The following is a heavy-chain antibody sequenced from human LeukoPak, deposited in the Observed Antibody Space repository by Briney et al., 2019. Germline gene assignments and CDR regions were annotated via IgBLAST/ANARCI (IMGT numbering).Heavy chain of an antibody. CDR1: GFTFSTYA. CDR2: ISGSGDST. V-gene: IGHV3-23*01. CDR3: AKGGLWFGKNDY. J-gene: IGHJ4*02. Sequence: GGSLRLSCAASGFTFSTYAMSWVRQAPGKGLEWVSAISGSGDSTYYADSVRGRFTISRDNSKDTLYLQMNSLRAEDTAVYYCAKGGLWFGKNDYWGQGTLVTVSS. D-gene: IGHD3-10*01.